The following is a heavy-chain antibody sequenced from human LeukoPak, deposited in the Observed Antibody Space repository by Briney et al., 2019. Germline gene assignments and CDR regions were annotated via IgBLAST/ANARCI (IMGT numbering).Heavy chain of an antibody. CDR3: ARDGVSIAAAGTGVDP. D-gene: IGHD6-13*01. J-gene: IGHJ5*02. CDR2: IDPSGGST. Sequence: GASVKVSCKASGYTFTSYYMHWVRQAPGQGLEWMGIIDPSGGSTSYAQKFQGRVTMTRDTATSTVYMELSSLRSEDTAVYYCARDGVSIAAAGTGVDPWGQGTLVTVSS. V-gene: IGHV1-46*01. CDR1: GYTFTSYY.